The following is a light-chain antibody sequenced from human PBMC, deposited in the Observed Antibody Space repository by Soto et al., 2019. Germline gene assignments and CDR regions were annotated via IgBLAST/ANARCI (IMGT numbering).Light chain of an antibody. J-gene: IGKJ2*01. V-gene: IGKV3-20*01. CDR1: QTVSSS. CDR2: AAS. Sequence: EIVLRQSPGTLSLSPGERATLSCRASQTVSSSLAWYQQKPGQAPRLLIYAASSRATDIPDRFSGSGSGTDFTLTISRLEPEDFAVYYCQQYGSSYTFGQGTKLEIK. CDR3: QQYGSSYT.